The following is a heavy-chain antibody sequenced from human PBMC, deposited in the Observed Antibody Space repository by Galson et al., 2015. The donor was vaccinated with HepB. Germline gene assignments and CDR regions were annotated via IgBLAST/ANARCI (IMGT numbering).Heavy chain of an antibody. CDR1: GFTFSSYA. CDR2: ISGSGGST. Sequence: SLRLSCAASGFTFSSYAMSWVRQAPGKGLEWVSAISGSGGSTYYADSVKGRFTISRDNSKNTLYLQMNSLRAEDTAVYYCAKDERLHLGELSFLDAFDIWGQGTMVTVSS. D-gene: IGHD3-16*02. CDR3: AKDERLHLGELSFLDAFDI. J-gene: IGHJ3*02. V-gene: IGHV3-23*01.